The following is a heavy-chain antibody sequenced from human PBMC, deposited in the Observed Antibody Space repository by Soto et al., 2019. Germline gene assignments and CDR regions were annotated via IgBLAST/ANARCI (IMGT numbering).Heavy chain of an antibody. J-gene: IGHJ6*03. Sequence: PGGSLRLSCAASGFTFSSYAMSWVRQAPGKGLEWVSAISGSGGSTYYADSVKGRFTISRDNSKNTLYLQMNSLRAEDTAVYYCARDPKYCSSTSCYRYYYYYYMDVWGKGTTVTVSS. CDR3: ARDPKYCSSTSCYRYYYYYYMDV. D-gene: IGHD2-2*01. CDR2: ISGSGGST. V-gene: IGHV3-23*01. CDR1: GFTFSSYA.